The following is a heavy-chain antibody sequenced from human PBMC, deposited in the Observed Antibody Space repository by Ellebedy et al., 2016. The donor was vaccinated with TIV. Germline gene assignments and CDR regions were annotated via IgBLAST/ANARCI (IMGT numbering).Heavy chain of an antibody. CDR2: ISWNSGSI. CDR3: AKAPGRRVWGSYRYS. V-gene: IGHV3-9*01. J-gene: IGHJ4*02. Sequence: SLKISCAASGFTFDDYAMHWVRQAPGKGLEWVSGISWNSGSIGYADSVKGRFTISRDNAKNSLYLQMNSLRAEDTALYYCAKAPGRRVWGSYRYSWGQGTLVTVSS. D-gene: IGHD3-16*02. CDR1: GFTFDDYA.